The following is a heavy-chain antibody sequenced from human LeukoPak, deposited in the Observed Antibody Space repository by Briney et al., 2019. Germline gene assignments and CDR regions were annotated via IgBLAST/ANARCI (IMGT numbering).Heavy chain of an antibody. Sequence: SETLSLTCTVSGGSISSYYWSWIRQPPGKGLEWIGYIYYSGSTNYNPSLKSRVTISVDTSKNQFSLKLSSATAADTAVYYCARGLGYCSGGSCYKIHWFDPWGQGTLVTVSS. J-gene: IGHJ5*02. CDR1: GGSISSYY. D-gene: IGHD2-15*01. V-gene: IGHV4-59*01. CDR2: IYYSGST. CDR3: ARGLGYCSGGSCYKIHWFDP.